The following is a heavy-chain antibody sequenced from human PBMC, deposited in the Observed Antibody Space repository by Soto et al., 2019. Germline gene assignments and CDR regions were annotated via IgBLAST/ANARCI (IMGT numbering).Heavy chain of an antibody. J-gene: IGHJ3*02. CDR1: GFTFSNAW. D-gene: IGHD1-26*01. CDR2: IKSKTDGGTT. Sequence: EASLRPSYKTSGFTFSNAWMNRIRQAPGKGLEWVGRIKSKTDGGTTDYAAPVKGRFTISRDDSKNTLYLQMNSLKTEDTAVYYCTTDLWELLGAFDIWGQGT. CDR3: TTDLWELLGAFDI. V-gene: IGHV3-15*07.